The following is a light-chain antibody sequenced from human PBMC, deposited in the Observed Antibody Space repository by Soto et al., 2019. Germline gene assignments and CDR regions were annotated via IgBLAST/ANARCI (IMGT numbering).Light chain of an antibody. Sequence: VMSQSPVTLPVTPGEPASISCSSSQSLLNYKGYVYLGGYVQKPGQSPQLLIYLGSNRASGVPHRFSGRVSCTDFTLESSRVEAEDVGIYYCVQALQIRMTFGGGTRVDI. CDR2: LGS. CDR1: QSLLNYKGYVY. CDR3: VQALQIRMT. J-gene: IGKJ4*01. V-gene: IGKV2-28*01.